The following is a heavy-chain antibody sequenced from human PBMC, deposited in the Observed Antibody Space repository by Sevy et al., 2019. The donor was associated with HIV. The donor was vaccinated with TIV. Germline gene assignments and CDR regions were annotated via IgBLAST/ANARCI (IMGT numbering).Heavy chain of an antibody. Sequence: ASVKVSCKVSGYTLSQISMHWVRQAPGKGLEWMGSFDPEDGETIYAQKFLARVTMTEDTSTDTAYMELSSLRSDDTAVYYCATTKDYYDSSGSPFDSWGQGTLVTVSS. CDR3: ATTKDYYDSSGSPFDS. CDR2: FDPEDGET. V-gene: IGHV1-24*01. D-gene: IGHD3-22*01. J-gene: IGHJ4*02. CDR1: GYTLSQIS.